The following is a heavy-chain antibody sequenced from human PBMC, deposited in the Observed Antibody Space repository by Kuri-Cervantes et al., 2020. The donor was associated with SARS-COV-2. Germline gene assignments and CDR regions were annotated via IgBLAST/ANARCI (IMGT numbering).Heavy chain of an antibody. CDR1: GFAVRNTY. Sequence: GGSLRLSCAASGFAVRNTYMAWVRQAPGKGPEWVSYISSGSSTIYYADSVKGRFTISRDSARNSLYLQMNSLRAEDTAVYYCARDPHITLIRGAYFDLWGRGTLVTVSS. CDR2: ISSGSSTI. J-gene: IGHJ2*01. CDR3: ARDPHITLIRGAYFDL. V-gene: IGHV3-48*01. D-gene: IGHD3-10*01.